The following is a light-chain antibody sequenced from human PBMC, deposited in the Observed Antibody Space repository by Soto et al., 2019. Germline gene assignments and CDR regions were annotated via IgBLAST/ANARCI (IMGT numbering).Light chain of an antibody. CDR2: RNN. CDR3: ATWDASLSGLSV. CDR1: SSNIGSNR. V-gene: IGLV1-44*01. J-gene: IGLJ1*01. Sequence: QSALTQPPSASGTPGQRVTISCSGRSSNIGSNRVNWYQQLPGTAPKLLMYRNNQRPSGVPDRFSGSKSGTSASLAISGLQSEDEAEYFCATWDASLSGLSVFGTGTKGTVL.